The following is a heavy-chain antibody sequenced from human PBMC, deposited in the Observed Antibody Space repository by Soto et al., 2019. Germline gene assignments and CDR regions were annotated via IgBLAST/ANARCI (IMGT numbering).Heavy chain of an antibody. CDR3: ARGGGFCDY. Sequence: EVQLVESGGVLVQPGGSLRLSCAASGFTFSSYWMSWVRQAPGKGREWVANIKQDGSKKFDVDCVKGQFTISRDNAQNSLYLQRNLLKAEDTAVYYWARGGGFCDYWGQGTLVTGSS. CDR1: GFTFSSYW. D-gene: IGHD3-16*01. V-gene: IGHV3-7*01. J-gene: IGHJ4*02. CDR2: IKQDGSKK.